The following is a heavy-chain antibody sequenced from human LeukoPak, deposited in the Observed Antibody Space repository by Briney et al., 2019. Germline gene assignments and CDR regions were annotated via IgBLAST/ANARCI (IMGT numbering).Heavy chain of an antibody. D-gene: IGHD3-10*01. Sequence: GGSLRLSCAASGFTFSSYSMNWVRQAPGKGLEWVSSISSSSSYIYYADSVKGRFTISRDNAKNSLYLQMNSLRAEDTAVFYCARAETVRFGTPYYFDYWGQGTLVTVSS. CDR1: GFTFSSYS. CDR3: ARAETVRFGTPYYFDY. CDR2: ISSSSSYI. V-gene: IGHV3-21*04. J-gene: IGHJ4*02.